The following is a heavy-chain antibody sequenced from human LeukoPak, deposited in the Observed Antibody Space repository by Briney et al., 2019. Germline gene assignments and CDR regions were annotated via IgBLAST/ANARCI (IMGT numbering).Heavy chain of an antibody. V-gene: IGHV3-23*01. J-gene: IGHJ4*02. CDR1: GFTFSSYA. Sequence: TGGSLRLSCAASGFTFSSYAMHWVRQAPGKGLEWVSAISGSGGSTYYADSVKGRFTISRDNSKNTLYLQMNSLRAEDTAVYYCAKDTYFWSGYCLFDYWGQGTLVTVSS. CDR3: AKDTYFWSGYCLFDY. CDR2: ISGSGGST. D-gene: IGHD3-3*01.